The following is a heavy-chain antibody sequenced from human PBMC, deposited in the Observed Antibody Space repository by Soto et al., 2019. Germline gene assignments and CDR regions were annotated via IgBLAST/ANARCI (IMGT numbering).Heavy chain of an antibody. J-gene: IGHJ6*02. V-gene: IGHV4-34*12. Sequence: LSLTCAVSGGSSSAYYWSWGRQPPGKGLEWSGEIIHSESTKYNPSLKSRVTISVDTSKNQFSLKLSSVTAADTAVYYCARERPTDGRWEFANYYGMDVWGQGTPVTVSS. CDR3: ARERPTDGRWEFANYYGMDV. D-gene: IGHD1-26*01. CDR2: IIHSEST. CDR1: GGSSSAYY.